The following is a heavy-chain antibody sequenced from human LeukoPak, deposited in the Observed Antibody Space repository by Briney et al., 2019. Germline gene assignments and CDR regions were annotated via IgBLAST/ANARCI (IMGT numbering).Heavy chain of an antibody. V-gene: IGHV1-2*02. J-gene: IGHJ6*03. CDR2: INPNSGGT. CDR1: GYTFTGYY. CDR3: ATRNHYYGSGSYYYCYYYMDV. D-gene: IGHD3-10*01. Sequence: ASVKVSCKASGYTFTGYYMHWVRQAPGQGLEWMGWINPNSGGTNYAQKFQGRVTMTRDTSISTAYMELSRLRSDDTAVYYCATRNHYYGSGSYYYCYYYMDVWGKGTTVTVSS.